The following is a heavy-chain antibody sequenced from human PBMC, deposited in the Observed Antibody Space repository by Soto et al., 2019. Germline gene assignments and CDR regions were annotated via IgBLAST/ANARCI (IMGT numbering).Heavy chain of an antibody. J-gene: IGHJ4*02. V-gene: IGHV1-69*13. Sequence: PVKVSCKASGGTDRSYALSWVLQAPGQGLEWMGGIIPIFGTANYAQKFQGRVTITADESTSTAYMELSSLRSEDTAVYYCARRKVAATLRLYYFDYWGQGTLVTV. CDR2: IIPIFGTA. CDR3: ARRKVAATLRLYYFDY. D-gene: IGHD2-15*01. CDR1: GGTDRSYA.